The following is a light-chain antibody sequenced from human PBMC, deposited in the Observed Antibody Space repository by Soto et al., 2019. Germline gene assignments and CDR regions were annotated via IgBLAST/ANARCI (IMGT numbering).Light chain of an antibody. CDR1: QSISSSY. CDR2: GAS. CDR3: QQYNDWPPRT. J-gene: IGKJ4*02. V-gene: IGKV3-15*01. Sequence: EIVLTQSPGTLSLSPGKRATLSCRASQSISSSYLAWYQQRPGQAPRLLIYGASTRATGIPARFSGSGSGTEFTLTISSLQSEDFSVYYCQQYNDWPPRTFGGGTKVDIK.